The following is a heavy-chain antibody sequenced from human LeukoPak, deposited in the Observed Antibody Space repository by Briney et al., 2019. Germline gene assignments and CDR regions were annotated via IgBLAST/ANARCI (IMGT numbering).Heavy chain of an antibody. J-gene: IGHJ4*02. CDR2: IYPGDSDT. Sequence: GESLKISCKDSGYSFTSYWIGWVRQMPGKGLEWTGIIYPGDSDTRYSPSFQGQVTISADKSINTAYLQWSSLKASDTAIYYCARRGEAMDPFDYWGQGTLVIVSS. D-gene: IGHD5-18*01. CDR1: GYSFTSYW. CDR3: ARRGEAMDPFDY. V-gene: IGHV5-51*01.